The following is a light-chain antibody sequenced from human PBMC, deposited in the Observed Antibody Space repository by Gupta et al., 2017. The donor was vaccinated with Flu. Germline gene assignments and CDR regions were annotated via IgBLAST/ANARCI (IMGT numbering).Light chain of an antibody. Sequence: AIQMTQSPSSLSASVGDRVTITRRASQDIRNTLGWYQQKPGKAPKLLMYNVSTLQSGVPSRFSGSGSGTDFTLTISSLQPEDLATYYCLHDYNYPLTFGGGTKVEIK. CDR3: LHDYNYPLT. CDR1: QDIRNT. V-gene: IGKV1-6*01. CDR2: NVS. J-gene: IGKJ4*01.